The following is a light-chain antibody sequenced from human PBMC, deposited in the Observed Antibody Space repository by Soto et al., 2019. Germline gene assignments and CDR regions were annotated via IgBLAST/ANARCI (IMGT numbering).Light chain of an antibody. CDR1: QSISSY. CDR3: QQSYSTPYT. CDR2: AAS. J-gene: IGKJ2*01. V-gene: IGKV1-39*01. Sequence: DNQMTHSPSSQSEYVGDRVTITCRASQSISSYLNWYQQKPGKAPKLLIYAASSLQSGVPSRFSGSGSGTDFTLTISSLQPEDFATYYCQQSYSTPYTFGQGTKVDIK.